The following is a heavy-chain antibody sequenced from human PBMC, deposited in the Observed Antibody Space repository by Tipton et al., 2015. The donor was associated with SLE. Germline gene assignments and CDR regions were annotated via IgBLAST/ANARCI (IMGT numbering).Heavy chain of an antibody. CDR1: GFAFSSYE. J-gene: IGHJ4*02. CDR2: INTIEETR. D-gene: IGHD2-21*01. CDR3: AREMPHTGGDSNDY. Sequence: SLRLSCAASGFAFSSYEFNWVRQAPGKGLEWVSYINTIEETRYADSVRGRFTISRDNARNSVYLQMFSLRVDDTAVYYCAREMPHTGGDSNDYWGRGTLVTVSP. V-gene: IGHV3-48*03.